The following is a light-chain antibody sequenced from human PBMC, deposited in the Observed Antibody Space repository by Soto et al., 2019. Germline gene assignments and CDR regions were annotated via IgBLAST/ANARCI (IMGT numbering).Light chain of an antibody. V-gene: IGKV3-15*01. CDR3: QQYFSYPLT. CDR2: GAS. CDR1: QSVSSN. J-gene: IGKJ4*01. Sequence: EIVMTQSPATLSVSPGERATLSCRASQSVSSNLAWYQQKPGQAPRLLMYGASTRATGIPDRFSGSGSGTEFTLTISSLQSEDFAVYYCQQYFSYPLTFGGGTKVEIK.